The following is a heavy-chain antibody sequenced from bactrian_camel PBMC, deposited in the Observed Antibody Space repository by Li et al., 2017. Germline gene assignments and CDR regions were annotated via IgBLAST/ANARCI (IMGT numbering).Heavy chain of an antibody. CDR2: IRTDLVST. V-gene: IGHV3S29*01. J-gene: IGHJ6*01. CDR3: AADLFRVTACGAGYVPDFPY. Sequence: SCAASGYDGTMYCVAWFRQVPGKQREGVAAIRTDLVSTYYADSVEGRFTISRDNEKNTVYLQMNSLKPEDTAMYYCAADLFRVTACGAGYVPDFPYRGRGTQVTVS. CDR1: GYDGTMYC. D-gene: IGHD5*01.